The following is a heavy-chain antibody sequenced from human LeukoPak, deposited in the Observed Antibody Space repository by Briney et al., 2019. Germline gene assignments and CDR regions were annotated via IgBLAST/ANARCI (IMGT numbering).Heavy chain of an antibody. CDR1: GGSFSGYY. Sequence: SETLSLTCAVYGGSFSGYYWSWIRQPPGKGLEWIGEINHNGSTNYNPSLKSRVTISVDTSKNQFSLKLSSVTAADTAVYYCAREGYDSSGYCNYWGQGTLVTVSS. CDR3: AREGYDSSGYCNY. CDR2: INHNGST. J-gene: IGHJ4*02. V-gene: IGHV4-34*01. D-gene: IGHD3-22*01.